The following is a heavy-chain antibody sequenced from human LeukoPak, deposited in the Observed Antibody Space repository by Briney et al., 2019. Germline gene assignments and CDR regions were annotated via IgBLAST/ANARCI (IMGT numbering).Heavy chain of an antibody. CDR1: GGSFSGYY. V-gene: IGHV4-34*01. CDR2: INHSAST. J-gene: IGHJ4*02. CDR3: ARRSIAAAGSFDY. Sequence: SETLSLTCAVYGGSFSGYYWTWIRQPPGKGLEWIGEINHSASTNYNPSLKSRVTISVDTSKNQFSLKLSSVTAADTAVYYCARRSIAAAGSFDYWGQGTLVTVSS. D-gene: IGHD6-13*01.